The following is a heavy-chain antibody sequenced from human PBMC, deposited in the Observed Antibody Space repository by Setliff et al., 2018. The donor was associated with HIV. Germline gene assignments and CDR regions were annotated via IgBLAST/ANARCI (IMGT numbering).Heavy chain of an antibody. CDR1: GGSFSGYY. CDR2: IHTSGST. V-gene: IGHV4-34*01. CDR3: NIYYYYYMDV. Sequence: SETLSLTCAVYGGSFSGYYWSWIRQPPGKGLEWIGHIHTSGSTKYNPSLKSRVTISADTSKNQFSLKLSSVTAADTAVYYCNIYYYYYMDVWGKGTTVTVSS. J-gene: IGHJ6*03.